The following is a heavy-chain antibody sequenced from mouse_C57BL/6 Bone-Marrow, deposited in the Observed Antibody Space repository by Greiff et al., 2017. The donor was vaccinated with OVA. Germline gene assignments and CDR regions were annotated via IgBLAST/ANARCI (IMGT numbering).Heavy chain of an antibody. J-gene: IGHJ2*01. D-gene: IGHD1-1*01. CDR3: ARYYGSYYFDY. V-gene: IGHV1-81*01. Sequence: LQESGAELARPGASVKLSCKASGYTFTSYGISWVKQRTGQGLEWIGEIYPRSGNTYYNEKFKGKATLTADKSSSTAYMELRSLTSEDSAVYFCARYYGSYYFDYWGQGTTLTVSS. CDR1: GYTFTSYG. CDR2: IYPRSGNT.